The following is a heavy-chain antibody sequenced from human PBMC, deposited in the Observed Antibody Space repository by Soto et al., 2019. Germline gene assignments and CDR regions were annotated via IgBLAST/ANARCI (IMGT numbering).Heavy chain of an antibody. CDR1: GYTFTGYY. D-gene: IGHD1-1*01. CDR2: INPNSGGT. V-gene: IGHV1-2*02. CDR3: ARGPSVRNPFDY. Sequence: GASVMVSCKASGYTFTGYYMHWVRQAPGQGLGWMGWINPNSGGTNYAQKFQGRVTMTRDTSVSTAYMELSRLRSDDTAVYYCARGPSVRNPFDYWGEGTLVTV. J-gene: IGHJ4*02.